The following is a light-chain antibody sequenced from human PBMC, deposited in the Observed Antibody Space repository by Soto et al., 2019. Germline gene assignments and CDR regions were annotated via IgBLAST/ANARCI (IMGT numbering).Light chain of an antibody. V-gene: IGKV3-20*01. CDR1: QTITSTY. CDR2: GAS. CDR3: QQYGSSLLT. J-gene: IGKJ4*02. Sequence: EIVLTQSPGTLSLSPGERATLSCRASQTITSTYLAWYQQKPGQAPRLLIYGASRRATGIPDRFSGSASGTDFTLTISRLEPEDLAGYYCQQYGSSLLTFGGGTRVEIK.